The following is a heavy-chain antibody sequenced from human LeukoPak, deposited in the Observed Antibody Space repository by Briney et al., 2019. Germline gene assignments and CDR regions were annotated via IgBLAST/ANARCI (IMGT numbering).Heavy chain of an antibody. CDR3: ARATVTYNWFDP. V-gene: IGHV4-59*08. J-gene: IGHJ5*02. D-gene: IGHD4-11*01. Sequence: PSETLTLTCTVSGASITDYFWTWIRQPPGKGLEWIGYIYNSRSTNYNPSLQSRVTISVDTSKNQFSLKLSSVTAADTAVYYCARATVTYNWFDPWGQGTLVTVSS. CDR1: GASITDYF. CDR2: IYNSRST.